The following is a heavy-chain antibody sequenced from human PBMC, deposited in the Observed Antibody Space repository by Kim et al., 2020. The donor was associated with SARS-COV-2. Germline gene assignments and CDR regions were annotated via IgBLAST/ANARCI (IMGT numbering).Heavy chain of an antibody. V-gene: IGHV4-38-2*02. CDR3: ARVMGTVDY. CDR2: IYHSGST. J-gene: IGHJ4*02. Sequence: SETLSLTCTVSGYSISSGYYWGWIRQPPGKGLEWIGSIYHSGSTYYNPSLKSRVTISVDTSKNQFSLKLSSVTAADTAVYYCARVMGTVDYWGQGTLVT. CDR1: GYSISSGYY. D-gene: IGHD1-1*01.